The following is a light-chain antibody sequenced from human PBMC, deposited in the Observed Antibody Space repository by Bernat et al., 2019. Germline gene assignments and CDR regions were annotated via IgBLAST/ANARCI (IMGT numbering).Light chain of an antibody. CDR3: QQYNNWPPYA. Sequence: EIVMTQSPATLSVSPGERATLSCRASQSVSSNLAWYQQKPGQAPRLLIYGASTRATGIPARFSGSGSGTEFTLTISSLQSEDFAVYYCQQYNNWPPYAFGQWTKLKI. J-gene: IGKJ2*01. CDR1: QSVSSN. CDR2: GAS. V-gene: IGKV3-15*01.